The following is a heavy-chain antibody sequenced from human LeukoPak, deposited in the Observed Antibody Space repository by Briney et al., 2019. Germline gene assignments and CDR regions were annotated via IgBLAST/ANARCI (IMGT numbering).Heavy chain of an antibody. CDR2: ITSNGGST. Sequence: GGSLRLSCAASGFTFSSYAMHWVRQAPGKGLEYVSAITSNGGSTYYANSVKGRFTISRDNSKNTLYLQMGSLRAEDMAVYYCARVGNAFDIWGQGTMVTVSS. V-gene: IGHV3-64*01. CDR3: ARVGNAFDI. J-gene: IGHJ3*02. D-gene: IGHD1-26*01. CDR1: GFTFSSYA.